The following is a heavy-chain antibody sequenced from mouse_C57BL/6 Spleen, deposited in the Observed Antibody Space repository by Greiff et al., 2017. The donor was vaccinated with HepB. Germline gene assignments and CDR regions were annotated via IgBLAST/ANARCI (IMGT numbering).Heavy chain of an antibody. J-gene: IGHJ3*01. CDR3: ARSSQATAWFAY. Sequence: EVQLQQSGPELVKPGASVKISCKASGYTFTDYYMNWVKQSHGKSLEWIGDINPNNGGTSYNQKFKGKATLTVDKSSSTAYMELRSLTFEDSAVYYCARSSQATAWFAYWGQRTLVTVSA. CDR1: GYTFTDYY. D-gene: IGHD3-2*02. CDR2: INPNNGGT. V-gene: IGHV1-26*01.